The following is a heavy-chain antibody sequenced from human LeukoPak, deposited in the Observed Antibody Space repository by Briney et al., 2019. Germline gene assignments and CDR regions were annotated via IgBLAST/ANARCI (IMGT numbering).Heavy chain of an antibody. V-gene: IGHV3-23*01. J-gene: IGHJ4*02. Sequence: GGSLRLSCTASGFSFSNYAMSWFRRGPGKGLEWVSGLSGSGGSTDYADSVKGRFTISRDNSWNTLYLQMNSLRAEDTAVYYCAKAKSGSYSPFDFWGQGTLLTVSS. CDR1: GFSFSNYA. D-gene: IGHD1-26*01. CDR2: LSGSGGST. CDR3: AKAKSGSYSPFDF.